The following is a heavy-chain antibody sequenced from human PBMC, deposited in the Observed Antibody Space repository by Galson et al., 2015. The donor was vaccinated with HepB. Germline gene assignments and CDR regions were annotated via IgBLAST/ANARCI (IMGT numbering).Heavy chain of an antibody. J-gene: IGHJ4*02. CDR1: GFTFSSYA. CDR3: ANGVAGPLPYFDY. Sequence: SLRLSCAASGFTFSSYAMSWVRQAPGKGLEWVSAISGSGGSTYYADSVKGRFTISRDNSKNTLYLQMNSLRAEDTAVYYCANGVAGPLPYFDYWGQGTLVTVSS. CDR2: ISGSGGST. D-gene: IGHD6-19*01. V-gene: IGHV3-23*01.